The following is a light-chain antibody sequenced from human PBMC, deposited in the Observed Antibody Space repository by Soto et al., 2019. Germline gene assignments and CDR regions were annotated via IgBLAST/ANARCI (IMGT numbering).Light chain of an antibody. J-gene: IGLJ1*01. CDR1: LSDVAVYEY. CDR2: DVN. Sequence: QSVLIQPRPVSASLGQSVTISCTGSLSDVAVYEYVSWYQQQPDKAPKLMIYDVNKRASGVPDRFSGSKSGNAASLIISGLQVADEADYYCCIYATKYIFGTGTKLTVL. CDR3: CIYATKYI. V-gene: IGLV2-11*01.